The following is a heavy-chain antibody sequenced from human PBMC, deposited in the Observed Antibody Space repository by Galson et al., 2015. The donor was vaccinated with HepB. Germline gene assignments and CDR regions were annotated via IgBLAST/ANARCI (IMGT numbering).Heavy chain of an antibody. CDR3: ARARGRGFTQYYYYGMDV. CDR1: GYTFTRYY. V-gene: IGHV1-46*04. CDR2: INPSGGST. D-gene: IGHD3-10*01. J-gene: IGHJ6*02. Sequence: SVKVSCKASGYTFTRYYMHWVRQAPGQGLEWMGIINPSGGSTSYAQKLQGRVTMTRDTSTSTVYMELSSLRSEDTAVYYCARARGRGFTQYYYYGMDVWGQGTTVTVSS.